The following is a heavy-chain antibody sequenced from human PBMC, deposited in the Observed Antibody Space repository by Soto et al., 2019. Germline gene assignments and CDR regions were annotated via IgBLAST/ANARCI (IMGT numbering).Heavy chain of an antibody. CDR2: IIPIFGTA. Sequence: SVKVSCKASGGTFSSYAISWLRQAPGQGLEWMGGIIPIFGTANYAQKFQGRVTITADESTSTAYMELSSLRSEDTAVYYCARDEGYCSSTSCAAYYYYGMDVWGQGTTVTVSS. V-gene: IGHV1-69*13. D-gene: IGHD2-2*01. CDR1: GGTFSSYA. CDR3: ARDEGYCSSTSCAAYYYYGMDV. J-gene: IGHJ6*02.